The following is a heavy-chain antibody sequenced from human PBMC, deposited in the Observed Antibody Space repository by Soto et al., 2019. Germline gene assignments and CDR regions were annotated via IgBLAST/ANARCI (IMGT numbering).Heavy chain of an antibody. D-gene: IGHD1-26*01. CDR2: INGDGSST. J-gene: IGHJ4*02. Sequence: PGGSLRLSCEASGFPFSNYLRHWVRQAPGKGLVWVSRINGDGSSTSYADSVKGRFTISRDNVKNTLYLQMNSLRDEDTAVYYCARDPFGASTYWGQGTLVTVS. CDR3: ARDPFGASTY. V-gene: IGHV3-74*01. CDR1: GFPFSNYL.